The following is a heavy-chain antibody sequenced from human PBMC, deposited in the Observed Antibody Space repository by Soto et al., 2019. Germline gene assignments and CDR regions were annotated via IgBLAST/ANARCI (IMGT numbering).Heavy chain of an antibody. CDR2: INHSGST. CDR1: GGSFSGYY. D-gene: IGHD3-3*01. V-gene: IGHV4-34*01. J-gene: IGHJ4*02. CDR3: ARGVFGTVVDY. Sequence: QVQLQQWGAGLLKPSETLCLTCAVYGGSFSGYYWSWIRQPPGKGLEWIGEINHSGSTNYNPSLKSRVTISVDTSKNQFSLKLSSVTAADTAVYYCARGVFGTVVDYWGQGTLVTVSS.